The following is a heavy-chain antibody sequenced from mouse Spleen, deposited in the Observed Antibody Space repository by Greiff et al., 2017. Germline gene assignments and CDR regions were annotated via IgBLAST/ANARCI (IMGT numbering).Heavy chain of an antibody. D-gene: IGHD4-1*01. J-gene: IGHJ4*01. CDR1: GYTFTSYW. CDR2: IHPNSGST. Sequence: VKLQQPGAELVKPGASVKLSCKASGYTFTSYWMHWVKQRPGQGLEWIGMIHPNSGSTNYNEKFKSKATLTVDKSSSTAYMQLSSLTSEDSAVYYCARSLGRDAMDYWGLGTSVTVSS. CDR3: ARSLGRDAMDY. V-gene: IGHV1-64*01.